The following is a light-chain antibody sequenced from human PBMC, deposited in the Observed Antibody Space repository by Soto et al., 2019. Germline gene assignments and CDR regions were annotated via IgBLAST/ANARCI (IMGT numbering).Light chain of an antibody. CDR2: DAS. V-gene: IGKV3-11*01. CDR3: QQRSNWPPGYT. Sequence: ETVLTQSPATLSLSPGERATLSCRASQSVTTYLAWYQQKPGQAPRLLIYDASNRATGIPARFSSSGSGTDFPLTISSLEPEDFAVYYCQQRSNWPPGYTFGQGTKLEIK. J-gene: IGKJ2*01. CDR1: QSVTTY.